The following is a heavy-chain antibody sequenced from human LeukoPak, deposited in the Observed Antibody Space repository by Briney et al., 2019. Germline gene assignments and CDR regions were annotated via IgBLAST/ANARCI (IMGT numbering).Heavy chain of an antibody. CDR3: ARVPIAVADDGFEY. J-gene: IGHJ4*02. V-gene: IGHV1-18*04. D-gene: IGHD6-19*01. Sequence: GASVKVSCKASGYTFTSYGISGVRQAPGQGLEWMGWISAYNGNTNYAQKLQGRVTMTTDTSTSTAYMELRSLRSDDTAVYYCARVPIAVADDGFEYWGQGTLVTVSS. CDR2: ISAYNGNT. CDR1: GYTFTSYG.